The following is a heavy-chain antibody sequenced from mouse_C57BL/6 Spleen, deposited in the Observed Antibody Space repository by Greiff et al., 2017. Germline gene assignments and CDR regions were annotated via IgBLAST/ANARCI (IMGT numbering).Heavy chain of an antibody. J-gene: IGHJ2*01. Sequence: EVKVVESGGGLVKPGGSLKLSCAASGFTFSDYGMHWVRQAPEKGLEWVAYISSGSSTIYYADTVKGRFTISRDNAKNTLFLQMTSLRSEDTARYYCARRGWLPDFDYWGQGTTLTVSS. CDR3: ARRGWLPDFDY. D-gene: IGHD2-3*01. V-gene: IGHV5-17*01. CDR1: GFTFSDYG. CDR2: ISSGSSTI.